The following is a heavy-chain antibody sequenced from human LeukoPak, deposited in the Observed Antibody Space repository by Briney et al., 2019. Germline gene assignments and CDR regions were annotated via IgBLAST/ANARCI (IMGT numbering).Heavy chain of an antibody. CDR3: VRADYCASTTCHDWFDP. J-gene: IGHJ5*02. CDR2: IWYDGSNK. CDR1: GFTFSSYG. Sequence: AGGSLRLSCAASGFTFSSYGMHWVRQAPGKGLEWVAVIWYDGSNKYYADSVKGRFTISRDNSKNTLYLQMNSLRAEDTAVYYCVRADYCASTTCHDWFDPWGQGTLVTVSS. V-gene: IGHV3-33*01. D-gene: IGHD3-22*01.